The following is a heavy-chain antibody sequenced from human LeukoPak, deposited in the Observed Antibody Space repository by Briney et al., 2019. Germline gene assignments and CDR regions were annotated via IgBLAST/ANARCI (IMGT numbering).Heavy chain of an antibody. Sequence: SETLSLTCTVSGGSLSSGSYYWSWIRQPAGKGLEWIGRIYTSGSTNYNPSLKSRVTISVDTSKNQFSLKLSSVTAADTAVYYCARDVGGGDAFDIWGQGTTVTVSS. D-gene: IGHD4-23*01. CDR1: GGSLSSGSYY. CDR2: IYTSGST. CDR3: ARDVGGGDAFDI. V-gene: IGHV4-61*02. J-gene: IGHJ3*02.